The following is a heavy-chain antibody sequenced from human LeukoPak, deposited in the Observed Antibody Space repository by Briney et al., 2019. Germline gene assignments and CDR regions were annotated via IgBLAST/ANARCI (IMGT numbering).Heavy chain of an antibody. CDR3: AKAPTDYSNYVSLAFDI. D-gene: IGHD4-11*01. V-gene: IGHV3-7*03. CDR1: GFTFSSYW. CDR2: IKQDGTDK. Sequence: GGSLRLSCAASGFTFSSYWMTWVRQAPGKGLEWVANIKQDGTDKYYVDSVKGRFTISRDNAKNSLYLQMNSLRAEDTAVYYCAKAPTDYSNYVSLAFDIWGQGTMVTVSS. J-gene: IGHJ3*02.